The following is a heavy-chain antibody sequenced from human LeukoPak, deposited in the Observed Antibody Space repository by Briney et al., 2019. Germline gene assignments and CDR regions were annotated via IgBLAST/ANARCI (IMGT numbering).Heavy chain of an antibody. CDR1: GFTFSSYW. J-gene: IGHJ4*02. V-gene: IGHV3-74*01. Sequence: GGSLRLSCAASGFTFSSYWMHWVRQAPGKGLVWVSRIDSDGSSTSYADSVKGRFTISRDNAKNTLDLQMNSLRAEDTAVYYCARIGYSSSSFDYWGQGTLVTVSS. CDR2: IDSDGSST. CDR3: ARIGYSSSSFDY. D-gene: IGHD6-13*01.